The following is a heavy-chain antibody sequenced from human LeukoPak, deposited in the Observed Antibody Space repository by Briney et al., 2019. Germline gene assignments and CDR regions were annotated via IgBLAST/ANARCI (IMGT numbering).Heavy chain of an antibody. J-gene: IGHJ6*03. V-gene: IGHV1-18*01. CDR2: ISAYNGNT. CDR1: GYTFTSYG. CDR3: ARVSNYDFWSGYSTYYYYYMDV. Sequence: ASVKVSCKASGYTFTSYGISWVRQAPGQGLEWMGWISAYNGNTNYAQKLQGRVTMTTDTSTSTAYMELRSLRSDDTAAYYCARVSNYDFWSGYSTYYYYYMDVWGKGTTVTVSS. D-gene: IGHD3-3*01.